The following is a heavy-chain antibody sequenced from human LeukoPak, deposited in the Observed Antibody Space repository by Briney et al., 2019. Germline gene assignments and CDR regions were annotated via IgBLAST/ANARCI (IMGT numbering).Heavy chain of an antibody. CDR2: ISGSGGST. V-gene: IGHV3-23*01. CDR3: ARDYYDSSGYYLDY. Sequence: GGSLRLSCAASGFTFSSYAMSWVRQAPGKGLEWVSAISGSGGSTYYADSVKGRFSISRDNAKNSLHLQMNSLRAEGTAVYYCARDYYDSSGYYLDYWGQGTLVTVSS. D-gene: IGHD3-22*01. J-gene: IGHJ4*02. CDR1: GFTFSSYA.